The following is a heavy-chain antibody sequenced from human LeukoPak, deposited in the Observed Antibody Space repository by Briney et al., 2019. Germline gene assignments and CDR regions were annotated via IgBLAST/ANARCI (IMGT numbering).Heavy chain of an antibody. CDR2: ISYDGSNK. V-gene: IGHV3-30*04. Sequence: GGSLRLSCAASGFTFSSYAMYWVRQAPGKGLEWVAVISYDGSNKYYADSVKGRFTISRDNSKNTLYLQMNSLRAEDTAVYYCASPRGWGYYFDYWGQGTLVTVSS. D-gene: IGHD6-19*01. CDR3: ASPRGWGYYFDY. J-gene: IGHJ4*02. CDR1: GFTFSSYA.